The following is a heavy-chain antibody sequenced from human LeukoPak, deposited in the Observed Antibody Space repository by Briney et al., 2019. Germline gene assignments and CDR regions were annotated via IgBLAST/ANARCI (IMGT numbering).Heavy chain of an antibody. CDR2: INPNSGGT. CDR1: GYTFTGYY. V-gene: IGHV1-2*02. Sequence: GASVKVSCMASGYTFTGYYMHWVRQAPGQGLEWMGWINPNSGGTNYAQKFQGRVTMTRDTSISTAYMKLSRLRSDDTAVYYCARVRTAGYYDILTGYRVFDYWGQGTLVTVSS. D-gene: IGHD3-9*01. J-gene: IGHJ4*02. CDR3: ARVRTAGYYDILTGYRVFDY.